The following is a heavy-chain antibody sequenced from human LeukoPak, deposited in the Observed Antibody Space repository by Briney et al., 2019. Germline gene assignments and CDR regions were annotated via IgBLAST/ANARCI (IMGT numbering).Heavy chain of an antibody. V-gene: IGHV4-59*12. D-gene: IGHD3-3*01. CDR3: ARDSGSHYDFWSGPSDY. CDR2: IYYSGST. J-gene: IGHJ4*02. CDR1: GGSISSYY. Sequence: ASETWSLTCTVSGGSISSYYWSWIRQPPGKGLEWIGYIYYSGSTNYNPSLKSRVTISVDTSKNQFSLKLSSVTAADTAVYYCARDSGSHYDFWSGPSDYWGQGTLVTVAS.